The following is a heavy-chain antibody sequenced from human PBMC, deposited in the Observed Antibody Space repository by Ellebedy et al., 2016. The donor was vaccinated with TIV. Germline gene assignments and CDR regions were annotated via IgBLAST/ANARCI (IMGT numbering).Heavy chain of an antibody. CDR2: IDPNDSYS. V-gene: IGHV5-10-1*01. CDR1: GYSFTSYW. D-gene: IGHD2-15*01. CDR3: AGLAYCSGGRCPQRLFDP. J-gene: IGHJ5*02. Sequence: GESLKISCKASGYSFTSYWISWVRQMPGKGLEWMGRIDPNDSYSHYSPSFQGHVTISVDKSLSTAYLQLSRLKASDTAMYYCAGLAYCSGGRCPQRLFDPWGQGTLVTVSS.